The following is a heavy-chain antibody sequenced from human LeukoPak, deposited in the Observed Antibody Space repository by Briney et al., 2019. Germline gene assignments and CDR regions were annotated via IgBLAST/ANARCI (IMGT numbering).Heavy chain of an antibody. J-gene: IGHJ4*02. CDR1: GYSFTSYW. CDR2: VYPGDSDT. CDR3: ARQANYGLFDY. V-gene: IGHV5-51*01. Sequence: GESLKISCKGSGYSFTSYWIGWVRQMPGKGLEWMGIVYPGDSDTRYSPSFQGQVTFSADKSISTAYLQWSSLKASDTATYYCARQANYGLFDYWGQGTLVTVSS. D-gene: IGHD3-10*01.